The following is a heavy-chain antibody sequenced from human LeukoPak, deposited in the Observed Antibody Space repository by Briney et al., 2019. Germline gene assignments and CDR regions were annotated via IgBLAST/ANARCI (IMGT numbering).Heavy chain of an antibody. Sequence: GESLRISCQGSGYSLSTYWITWVRQMPGKGLEWVGRIDPSDSYTNYSPSFQGHVTISADKSISTAYLQWSSLKASDTAMYYCASVYAGDFDYWGQGTLVTVSS. CDR3: ASVYAGDFDY. CDR1: GYSLSTYW. J-gene: IGHJ4*02. V-gene: IGHV5-10-1*01. D-gene: IGHD2-8*01. CDR2: IDPSDSYT.